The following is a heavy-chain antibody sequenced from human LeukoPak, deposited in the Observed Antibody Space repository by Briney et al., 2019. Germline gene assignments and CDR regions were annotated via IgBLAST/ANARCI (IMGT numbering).Heavy chain of an antibody. J-gene: IGHJ4*02. CDR3: VRAVAVAAPENDY. CDR1: GYTFTSYD. Sequence: ASVKVSCKASGYTFTSYDINWVRQATGQGLEWMGWMNPNSGNTGYAQKFQGRVTITRNTSISTAYMELSSLRSEDTAVYYCVRAVAVAAPENDYWGQGTLVTVSS. D-gene: IGHD6-19*01. CDR2: MNPNSGNT. V-gene: IGHV1-8*03.